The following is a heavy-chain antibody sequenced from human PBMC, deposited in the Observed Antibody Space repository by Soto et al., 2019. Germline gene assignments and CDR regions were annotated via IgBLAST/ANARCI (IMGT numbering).Heavy chain of an antibody. CDR3: ARDKMITFGGVYPEAFDI. D-gene: IGHD3-16*01. V-gene: IGHV3-64*01. CDR2: ISSNGGST. Sequence: GGSLRLSCAASGFTFSSYAMHWVRQAPGKGLEYVSAISSNGGSTYYANSVKGRFTISRDNSKNTLYLQMGSLRAEDMAVYYCARDKMITFGGVYPEAFDIWGQGTMVTVSS. CDR1: GFTFSSYA. J-gene: IGHJ3*02.